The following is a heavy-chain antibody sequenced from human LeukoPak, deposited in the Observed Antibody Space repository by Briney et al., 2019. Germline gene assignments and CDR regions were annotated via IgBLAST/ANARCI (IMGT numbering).Heavy chain of an antibody. Sequence: ASVTVSCKASGYTFTSYGISWVRQAPGQGLEWMGWISAYNGNTNYAQKFQGRVTITADKSTSAAYMELSSLRSEDTAVYYCARGYSSGWYYFDYWGQGTLVTVSS. D-gene: IGHD6-19*01. V-gene: IGHV1-18*01. CDR1: GYTFTSYG. J-gene: IGHJ4*02. CDR3: ARGYSSGWYYFDY. CDR2: ISAYNGNT.